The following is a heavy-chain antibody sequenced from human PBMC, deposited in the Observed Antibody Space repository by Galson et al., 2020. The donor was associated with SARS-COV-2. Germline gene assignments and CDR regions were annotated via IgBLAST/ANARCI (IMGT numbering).Heavy chain of an antibody. D-gene: IGHD3-3*01. V-gene: IGHV3-7*01. CDR2: IKQDGSEK. CDR1: GLSISNYW. J-gene: IGHJ1*01. Sequence: GGFLRLSCRGSGLSISNYWMNWVRQAPGKGLEWVANIKQDGSEKFYVESVKGRFTVSRDNTQNSLYLQMNNLRVEDTAVYFCARGSIYYDFWSGRAEYFQHWGQGTLVTLSS. CDR3: ARGSIYYDFWSGRAEYFQH.